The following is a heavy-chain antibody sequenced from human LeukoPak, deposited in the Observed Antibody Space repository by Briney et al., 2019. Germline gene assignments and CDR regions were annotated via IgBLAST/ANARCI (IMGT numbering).Heavy chain of an antibody. J-gene: IGHJ4*02. CDR3: ARGVTRYCSSTSCYYLDY. D-gene: IGHD2-2*01. CDR2: IWYDGSNK. CDR1: GFTFSSYG. V-gene: IGHV3-33*08. Sequence: PGGSLRLSCAVSGFTFSSYGMHWVRQAPGKGLEWVAVIWYDGSNKYYADSVKGRFTISRDNSKHTLYLQINSLRAEDTAVYYCARGVTRYCSSTSCYYLDYWGQGTLVTVSS.